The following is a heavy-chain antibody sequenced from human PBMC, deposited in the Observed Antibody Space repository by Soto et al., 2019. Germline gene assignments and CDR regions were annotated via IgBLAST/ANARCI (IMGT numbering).Heavy chain of an antibody. CDR1: VRSIRWGGYS. D-gene: IGHD5-18*01. CDR3: ARGYTSTVTWFDP. V-gene: IGHV4-30-2*01. J-gene: IGHJ5*02. CDR2: VYPSGSA. Sequence: LSLTCTPSVRSIRWGGYSWSWIRQPARKGLEWIGYVYPSGSASYNPSLRSRLTISVDKSKNQFSLKVTSVTAADTAVYYCARGYTSTVTWFDPWGQGTLVTSPQ.